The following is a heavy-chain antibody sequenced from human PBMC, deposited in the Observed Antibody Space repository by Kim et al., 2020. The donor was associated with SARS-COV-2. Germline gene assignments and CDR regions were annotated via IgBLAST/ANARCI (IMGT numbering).Heavy chain of an antibody. V-gene: IGHV4-39*01. Sequence: LKIRVTMSVDTSKTQFSLKLSSVTAADTAVYYCARLSGSGSYYNRLAFDYWGQGTLVTVSS. D-gene: IGHD3-10*01. J-gene: IGHJ4*02. CDR3: ARLSGSGSYYNRLAFDY.